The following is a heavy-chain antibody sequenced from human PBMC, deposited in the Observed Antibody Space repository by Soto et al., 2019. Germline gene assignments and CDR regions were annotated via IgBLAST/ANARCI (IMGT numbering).Heavy chain of an antibody. D-gene: IGHD4-17*01. V-gene: IGHV3-30*18. Sequence: QVQLVESGGGVVQPGRSLRLSCAASGFTFSSYGMHWVRQAPGKGLEWVAVISYDGSNKYYADSVKGRFTISRDNSKNTLYLQMNRLRAEDTAVYYCAKDRVWVVNDYDGYWGQGTLVTVSS. CDR1: GFTFSSYG. CDR2: ISYDGSNK. CDR3: AKDRVWVVNDYDGY. J-gene: IGHJ4*02.